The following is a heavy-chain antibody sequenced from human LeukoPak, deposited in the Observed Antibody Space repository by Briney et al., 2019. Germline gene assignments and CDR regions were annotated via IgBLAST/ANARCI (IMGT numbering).Heavy chain of an antibody. Sequence: GGSLRLSCAASGFTFNTYTMNWVRQAPGKGLEWVSYISGSSGIIDYADSVKGRFTISRDNSKNTLYLQMNSLRAEDTAVYYCAKDRMIVVVDAFDIWGQGTMVTVSS. CDR3: AKDRMIVVVDAFDI. CDR2: ISGSSGII. J-gene: IGHJ3*02. D-gene: IGHD3-22*01. CDR1: GFTFNTYT. V-gene: IGHV3-23*01.